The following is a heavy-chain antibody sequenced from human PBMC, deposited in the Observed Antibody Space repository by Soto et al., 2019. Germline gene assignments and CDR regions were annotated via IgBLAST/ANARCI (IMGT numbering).Heavy chain of an antibody. J-gene: IGHJ5*02. CDR1: CGSISSSSYY. V-gene: IGHV4-39*01. CDR3: ARLAYYGDYLGWFDP. D-gene: IGHD4-17*01. Sequence: PSETLSLTCTVSCGSISSSSYYWGWIRQPPGKGLEWIGSIYYSGSTYYNPSLKSRVTISVDTSKNQFSLKLSSVTAADTAVYYCARLAYYGDYLGWFDPWGQGTLVTVSS. CDR2: IYYSGST.